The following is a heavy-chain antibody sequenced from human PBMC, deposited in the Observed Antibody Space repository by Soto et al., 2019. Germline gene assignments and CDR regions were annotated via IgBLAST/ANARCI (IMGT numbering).Heavy chain of an antibody. Sequence: GASVKVSCKASGYTFTGYYMHWVRQAPGQGLEWMGWINPNSDGTNYAQKFQGWVTMTRDTSISTAYMELSRLRSDDTAVYYCAREAGFVGYYYGMDVWGQGTTVTVSS. CDR1: GYTFTGYY. J-gene: IGHJ6*02. D-gene: IGHD3-10*01. CDR3: AREAGFVGYYYGMDV. CDR2: INPNSDGT. V-gene: IGHV1-2*04.